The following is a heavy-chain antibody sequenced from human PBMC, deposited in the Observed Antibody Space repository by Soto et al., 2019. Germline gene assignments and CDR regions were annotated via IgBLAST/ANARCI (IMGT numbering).Heavy chain of an antibody. CDR3: AKCGGYYDSSGYDDY. J-gene: IGHJ4*02. D-gene: IGHD3-22*01. Sequence: GSLRLSCAASGFTFSSYAMSWVRQAPGKGLEWVSAISGSGGSTYYADSVKGRFTISRDNSKNTLYLQMNSLRAEDTAVYYCAKCGGYYDSSGYDDYWGQGTLVTVSS. V-gene: IGHV3-23*01. CDR1: GFTFSSYA. CDR2: ISGSGGST.